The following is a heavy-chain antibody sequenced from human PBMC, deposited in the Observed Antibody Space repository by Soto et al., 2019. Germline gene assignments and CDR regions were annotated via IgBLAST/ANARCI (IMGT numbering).Heavy chain of an antibody. CDR3: ATDDYGIFPY. CDR1: GGSMSSYY. V-gene: IGHV4-59*01. J-gene: IGHJ4*02. Sequence: KTSETLSLTCTVSGGSMSSYYWTWLRQSPGRGLEWIGYISYSGSTYYNPSLKSRVTISADTSKNQFSLRMNSMIAADTALYYCATDDYGIFPYWGQGSLVTVSS. CDR2: ISYSGST. D-gene: IGHD3-10*01.